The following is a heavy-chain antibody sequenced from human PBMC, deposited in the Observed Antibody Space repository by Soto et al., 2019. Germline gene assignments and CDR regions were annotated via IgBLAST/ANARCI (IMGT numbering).Heavy chain of an antibody. D-gene: IGHD5-18*01. CDR2: IYYSGST. CDR1: GGSISSGDYY. Sequence: QVQLQESGPGLVKPSQTLSLTCTVSGGSISSGDYYGSWIRQPPGKGLEWIGYIYYSGSTYYNPSLKSRVTISVETTKNQCSLKLSSVTAADTAVYYCARVQGGGGAMVHNYWGQGTLVTVSS. J-gene: IGHJ4*02. CDR3: ARVQGGGGAMVHNY. V-gene: IGHV4-30-4*01.